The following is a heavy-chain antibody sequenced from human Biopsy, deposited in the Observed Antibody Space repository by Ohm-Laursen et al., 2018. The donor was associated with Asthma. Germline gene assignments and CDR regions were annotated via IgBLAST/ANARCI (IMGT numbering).Heavy chain of an antibody. Sequence: SETLSLTCTVSSGSMSSSSYYWGWIRQPPGKGLEWMGSISYTGSAYHNPSLKSRVTISVDTSKNHFSLKLSSVTAADTAVYYCAGWGSFGFDYWGQGTLVTVSS. J-gene: IGHJ4*02. D-gene: IGHD2-21*01. V-gene: IGHV4-39*02. CDR1: SGSMSSSSYY. CDR3: AGWGSFGFDY. CDR2: ISYTGSA.